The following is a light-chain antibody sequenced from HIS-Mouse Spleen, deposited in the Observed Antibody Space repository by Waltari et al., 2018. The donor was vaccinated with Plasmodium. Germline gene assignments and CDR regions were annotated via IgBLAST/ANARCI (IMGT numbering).Light chain of an antibody. CDR2: CAS. V-gene: IGKV3-20*01. J-gene: IGKJ1*01. CDR3: QQYGSSGT. Sequence: EIVLTQSPGTLSLSPGERATLSCRASQSVSSSYLAWYQQIPGQAPRLLIYCASRRATGIPDRCSGSGSGTDFTLTISRLEPEDFAVYYCQQYGSSGTFGQGTKVEIK. CDR1: QSVSSSY.